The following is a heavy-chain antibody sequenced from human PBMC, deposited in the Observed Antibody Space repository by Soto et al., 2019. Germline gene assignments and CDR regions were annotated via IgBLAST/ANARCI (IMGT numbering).Heavy chain of an antibody. Sequence: PGGSLRLSCAASGFTFSNAWMSWVRQAPGKGLEWVGRIKSKTDGGTTDYAAPVKGRFTISRDDSKNTLYLQMNSLKTEDTAVYYCTTDILDIVVVPAADYYYGMDVWGQGTTVTVSS. V-gene: IGHV3-15*01. CDR3: TTDILDIVVVPAADYYYGMDV. D-gene: IGHD2-2*03. CDR1: GFTFSNAW. CDR2: IKSKTDGGTT. J-gene: IGHJ6*02.